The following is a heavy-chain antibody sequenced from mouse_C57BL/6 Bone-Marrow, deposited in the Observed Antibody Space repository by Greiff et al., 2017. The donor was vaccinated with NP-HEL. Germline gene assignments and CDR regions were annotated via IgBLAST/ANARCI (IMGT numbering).Heavy chain of an antibody. J-gene: IGHJ4*01. Sequence: QVQLQQSGPELVKPGASVKLSCKASGYTFTSYDINWVKQRPGQGLEWIGWIYPRDGSTKYNEKCKGKATLTVDTSSSTAYMELHSLTSEDSAVYFCARERDGSSTGYAMDYWGQGTSVTVSS. V-gene: IGHV1-85*01. D-gene: IGHD1-1*01. CDR3: ARERDGSSTGYAMDY. CDR2: IYPRDGST. CDR1: GYTFTSYD.